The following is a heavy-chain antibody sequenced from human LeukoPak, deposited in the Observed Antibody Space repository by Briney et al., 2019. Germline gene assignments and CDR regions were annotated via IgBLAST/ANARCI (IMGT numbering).Heavy chain of an antibody. V-gene: IGHV1-18*01. J-gene: IGHJ4*02. D-gene: IGHD3-22*01. CDR2: ISVYNANT. CDR3: ARDSYYYDTYYLDY. CDR1: GYTFTNYG. Sequence: ASVKVSCKASGYTFTNYGMSWVRQAPGQGLEWMGWISVYNANTNYAQELQGRVTMTTDTSTSTTYMELRSLSSDDTAIYYCARDSYYYDTYYLDYWGQGTLVTVSS.